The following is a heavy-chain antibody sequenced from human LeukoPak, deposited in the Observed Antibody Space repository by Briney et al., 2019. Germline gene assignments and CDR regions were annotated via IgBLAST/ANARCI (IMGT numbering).Heavy chain of an antibody. J-gene: IGHJ4*02. Sequence: TGGSLRLSCAASGFTFSSYAVSWVRQAPGKGPEWVSGISGNGASTYYADSVQGRFTISRDNSKNTLYLQMNSLRAEDTAVYYCAKGYNKFDYWGQGTLVTVSS. V-gene: IGHV3-23*01. D-gene: IGHD3-10*01. CDR1: GFTFSSYA. CDR2: ISGNGAST. CDR3: AKGYNKFDY.